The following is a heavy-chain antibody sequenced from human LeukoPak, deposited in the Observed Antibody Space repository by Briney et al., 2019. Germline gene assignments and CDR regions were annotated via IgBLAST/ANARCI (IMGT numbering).Heavy chain of an antibody. Sequence: GGSLRLSFAASGFTFSSYAMSWVRQAPGKGLEWVSAISGSGGSTYYADSVKGRFTISRDNSKNTLYLQMNSLRAEDTAVYYCAKGGLHYDSSGYYYWGQGTLVTVSS. D-gene: IGHD3-22*01. CDR2: ISGSGGST. V-gene: IGHV3-23*01. J-gene: IGHJ4*02. CDR3: AKGGLHYDSSGYYY. CDR1: GFTFSSYA.